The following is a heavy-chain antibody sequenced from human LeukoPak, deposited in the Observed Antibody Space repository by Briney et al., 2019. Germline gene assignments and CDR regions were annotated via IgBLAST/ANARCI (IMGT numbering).Heavy chain of an antibody. CDR2: ISWNSGSI. Sequence: GGSLRLSCAASGFTFDDYAMHWVRQAPGKGLEWVSGISWNSGSIGYADSVKGRFTISRDNAKNSLYLQMNSLRAEDTALYYCATSRLGELSPFDYWGQGTLVTVSS. J-gene: IGHJ4*02. D-gene: IGHD3-16*02. V-gene: IGHV3-9*01. CDR1: GFTFDDYA. CDR3: ATSRLGELSPFDY.